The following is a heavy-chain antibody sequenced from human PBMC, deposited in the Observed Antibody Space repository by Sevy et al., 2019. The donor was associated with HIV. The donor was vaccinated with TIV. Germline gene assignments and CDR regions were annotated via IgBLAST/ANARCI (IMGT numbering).Heavy chain of an antibody. CDR3: ARDSGTPYYYDSSGYYYGSPPSVGDV. J-gene: IGHJ6*02. V-gene: IGHV1-18*01. CDR1: GYTFTSYG. CDR2: ISAYNGNT. D-gene: IGHD3-22*01. Sequence: ASVKVSCKASGYTFTSYGISWVRQAPGQGLEWMGWISAYNGNTNFAQKLQGRVTMTTDTSTSTAYMELRSLRSDDTAVYYCARDSGTPYYYDSSGYYYGSPPSVGDVWGQGTTVTVSS.